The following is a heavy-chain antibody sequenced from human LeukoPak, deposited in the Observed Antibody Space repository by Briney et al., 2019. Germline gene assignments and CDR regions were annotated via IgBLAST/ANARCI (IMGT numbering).Heavy chain of an antibody. J-gene: IGHJ6*02. Sequence: PSETLSLTCAVYGGSFSGYYWSWIRQPPGKGLEWIGEINHSGSTNYNPSLKSRVTISVDTSKNQFSLKLRSVTAADTAVYYCAGRRHLWTNDLYYYGLDVWGQGTTVTVSS. V-gene: IGHV4-34*01. D-gene: IGHD3-10*01. CDR2: INHSGST. CDR1: GGSFSGYY. CDR3: AGRRHLWTNDLYYYGLDV.